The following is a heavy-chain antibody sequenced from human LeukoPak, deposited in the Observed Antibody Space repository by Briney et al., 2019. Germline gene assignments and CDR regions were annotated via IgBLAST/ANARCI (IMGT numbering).Heavy chain of an antibody. CDR2: IYHSGST. V-gene: IGHV4-30-2*01. Sequence: SETLSLTCTVSGGSISSGGYYWRWIRQPPGKGLEWIGYIYHSGSTYYNPSLKSRVTISVDRSKNQFSLKLSSVTAADTAVYYCARIHGYCSGGSCYLAYYFDYWGQGTLVTVSS. D-gene: IGHD2-15*01. CDR1: GGSISSGGYY. CDR3: ARIHGYCSGGSCYLAYYFDY. J-gene: IGHJ4*02.